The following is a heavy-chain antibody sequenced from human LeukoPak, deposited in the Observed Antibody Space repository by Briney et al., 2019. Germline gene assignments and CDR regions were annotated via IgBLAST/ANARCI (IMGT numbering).Heavy chain of an antibody. CDR1: GFPFDDYG. V-gene: IGHV3-48*03. D-gene: IGHD3-22*01. CDR2: ISRSGATI. J-gene: IGHJ4*02. Sequence: GGSLRLSCAASGFPFDDYGMSWVRQAPGKGLEWVSFISRSGATIYYTDSVKGRFTISRDNAKNSLYLQMNSLRAEDTAVYYCARDHATYYYDSSGYYDYWGQGTLVTVSS. CDR3: ARDHATYYYDSSGYYDY.